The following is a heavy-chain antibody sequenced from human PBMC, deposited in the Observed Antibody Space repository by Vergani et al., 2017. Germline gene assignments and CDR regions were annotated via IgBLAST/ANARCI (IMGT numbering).Heavy chain of an antibody. D-gene: IGHD6-19*01. Sequence: QVQLVESGGGVVQPGRSLRLSCAASGFTFSSYGMHWVRQAPGKGLEWVAVISYDGSNKYYADSVKGRFTISRDNSKNTLYLQMNSLRAEDTAVYYCARDGGGIAVAGTTGFDYWGQGTLVTVSS. V-gene: IGHV3-30*03. CDR2: ISYDGSNK. CDR3: ARDGGGIAVAGTTGFDY. J-gene: IGHJ4*02. CDR1: GFTFSSYG.